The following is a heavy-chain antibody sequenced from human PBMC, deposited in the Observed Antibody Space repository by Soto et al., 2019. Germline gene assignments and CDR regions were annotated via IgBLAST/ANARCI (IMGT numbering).Heavy chain of an antibody. CDR2: IAYDGSNA. CDR3: ARGDREDIIAVVGARPGEYGIDI. V-gene: IGHV3-30-3*01. Sequence: GGSLRLSFSASVFPFRNYAMHWVRPAPGKGLECLAVIAYDGSNAFYRDSVKGRFTISRDNSKNTLYLHMNSLRSEDTGVYYCARGDREDIIAVVGARPGEYGIDIWGQGTTVTVSS. CDR1: VFPFRNYA. J-gene: IGHJ6*02. D-gene: IGHD2-15*01.